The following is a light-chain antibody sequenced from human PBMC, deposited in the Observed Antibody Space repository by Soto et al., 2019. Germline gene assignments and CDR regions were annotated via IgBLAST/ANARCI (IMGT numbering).Light chain of an antibody. Sequence: QSALTQPASVSGSPGQSITLSCSGTSSDVGGYNYVSWYQQHPGKAPKLMIYEVSNRPSGVSNRFSGSKSGNTASLTISGLQADDEAEYYCSSYTTTSTLGVFGGGTKVTVL. CDR1: SSDVGGYNY. CDR2: EVS. CDR3: SSYTTTSTLGV. J-gene: IGLJ2*01. V-gene: IGLV2-14*01.